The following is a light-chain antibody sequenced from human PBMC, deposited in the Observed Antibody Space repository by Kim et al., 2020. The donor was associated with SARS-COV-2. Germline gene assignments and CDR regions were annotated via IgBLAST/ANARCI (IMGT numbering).Light chain of an antibody. CDR3: QAWDSSTAV. Sequence: VAPGQTASITCSGDNLGNKYACWYQQKPGQSPVLVIYQDSKRPSGIPERFSGSNSGNTATLTISGTQAMDEADYYCQAWDSSTAVFGGGTQLTVL. CDR2: QDS. V-gene: IGLV3-1*01. J-gene: IGLJ3*02. CDR1: NLGNKY.